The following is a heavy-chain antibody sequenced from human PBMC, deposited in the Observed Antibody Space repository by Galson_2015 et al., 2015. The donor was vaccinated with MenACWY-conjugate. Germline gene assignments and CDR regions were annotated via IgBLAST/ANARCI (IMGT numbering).Heavy chain of an antibody. CDR3: VKGYTYGYAPFDD. CDR1: GFSFTDYW. D-gene: IGHD5-18*01. V-gene: IGHV3-74*01. CDR2: INGDGSTT. Sequence: SLRLSCAASGFSFTDYWMHWVRQTPGKGLVWVSRINGDGSTTNYADSVEGRFTISRDNAKNTLFLQMNSLSAEDTSIYYCVKGYTYGYAPFDDWGQGILVTVSS. J-gene: IGHJ4*02.